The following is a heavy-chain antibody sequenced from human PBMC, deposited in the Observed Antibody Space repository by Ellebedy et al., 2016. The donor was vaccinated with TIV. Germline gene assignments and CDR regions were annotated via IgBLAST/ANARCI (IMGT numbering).Heavy chain of an antibody. Sequence: ASVKVSXXASGYTFTSYAISWVRQAPGQGLEWMGWISAYNGNTNYAQKFQGRVTMTRDTSTNTAYMELSSLRSEDTAVYYCARWDSGFLSGVYYNYGMDVWGQGTLVTVSS. CDR3: ARWDSGFLSGVYYNYGMDV. CDR1: GYTFTSYA. V-gene: IGHV1-18*01. D-gene: IGHD5-12*01. CDR2: ISAYNGNT. J-gene: IGHJ6*02.